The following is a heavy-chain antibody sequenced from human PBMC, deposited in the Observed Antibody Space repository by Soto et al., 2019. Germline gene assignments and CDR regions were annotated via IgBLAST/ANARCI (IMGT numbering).Heavy chain of an antibody. V-gene: IGHV1-46*01. D-gene: IGHD2-15*01. Sequence: ASVKVSCKASGYTFTSYYMHWVRQAPGQGLEWMGIINPSGGSTSYAQKFQGRVTMTRDTSTSTVYMELSSLRSEDTAVYYCARDLSSVVVATNPTSYYYYGMDVWGQGTTVTVSS. CDR2: INPSGGST. J-gene: IGHJ6*02. CDR1: GYTFTSYY. CDR3: ARDLSSVVVATNPTSYYYYGMDV.